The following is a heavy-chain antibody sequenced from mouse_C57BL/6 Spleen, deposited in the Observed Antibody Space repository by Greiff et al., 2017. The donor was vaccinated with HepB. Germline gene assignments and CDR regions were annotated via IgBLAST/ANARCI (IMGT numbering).Heavy chain of an antibody. D-gene: IGHD1-1*01. CDR1: DSEVFPIAY. CDR3: ARGNYYGSSPYWYFDV. Sequence: QVQLQQSGSVLRSPGSSVKLSCKDFDSEVFPIAYMSWVRQKPGHGFEWIGGILPSIGRTIYGEKFEDKATLDADTLSNTAYLELNSLTSEDSAIYYCARGNYYGSSPYWYFDVWGTGTTVTVSS. CDR2: ILPSIGRT. J-gene: IGHJ1*03. V-gene: IGHV15-2*01.